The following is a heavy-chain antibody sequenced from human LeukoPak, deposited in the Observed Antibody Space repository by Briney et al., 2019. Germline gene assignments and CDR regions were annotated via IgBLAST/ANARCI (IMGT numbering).Heavy chain of an antibody. CDR2: ISAYNGNT. Sequence: GASVKVSCKASCCTFTSYGISWVRQAPGQGLEWMGWISAYNGNTNYPQKLQGRVTMTTDTSTSTAYMELRSLRSDDTAVYYCARDGRGISVDYWGQGTLVTVSS. D-gene: IGHD1-20*01. J-gene: IGHJ4*02. V-gene: IGHV1-18*01. CDR3: ARDGRGISVDY. CDR1: CCTFTSYG.